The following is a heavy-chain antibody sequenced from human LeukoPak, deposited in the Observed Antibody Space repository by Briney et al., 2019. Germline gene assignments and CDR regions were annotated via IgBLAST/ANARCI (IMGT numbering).Heavy chain of an antibody. V-gene: IGHV4-39*01. D-gene: IGHD6-13*01. CDR3: ARYGYSSSWYMRDYYYYMDV. J-gene: IGHJ6*03. CDR1: GGSISSSSYY. CDR2: IYYTGSA. Sequence: SETLSLTCTVSGGSISSSSYYWGSIRQPPGRGLARIGSIYYTGSAYYNPSLKSRVTISLDTSKNQFYLKLSSVTAADTAVYYCARYGYSSSWYMRDYYYYMDVWGKGTTLTVSS.